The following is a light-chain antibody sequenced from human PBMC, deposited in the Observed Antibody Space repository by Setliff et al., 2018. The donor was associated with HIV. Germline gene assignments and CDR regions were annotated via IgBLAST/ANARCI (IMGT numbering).Light chain of an antibody. J-gene: IGLJ1*01. CDR2: DVS. CDR1: SSDVGGYNY. Sequence: QSALTQPRSVSGSPGQSVTISCTGTSSDVGGYNYVSWYQQHPGKAPKLMIYDVSKRPSGVPDRFPGSKSGNTASLTISGLQAEDEADYYCSSYTSSSTGPYVFGTGTKVTVL. V-gene: IGLV2-11*01. CDR3: SSYTSSSTGPYV.